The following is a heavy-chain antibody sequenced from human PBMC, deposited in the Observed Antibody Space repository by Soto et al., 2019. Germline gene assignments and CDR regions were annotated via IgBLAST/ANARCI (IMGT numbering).Heavy chain of an antibody. CDR2: FDPEDGET. V-gene: IGHV1-24*01. Sequence: AASVTFSCTISGSGITVLSMHWVRQAPGKGLEWMGGFDPEDGETIYAQKFQGRVTMTEDTSTDTAYMELSSLRSEDTAVYYCATDPIAVAGTFDYWGQGTLVNVSA. J-gene: IGHJ4*02. CDR3: ATDPIAVAGTFDY. CDR1: GSGITVLS. D-gene: IGHD6-19*01.